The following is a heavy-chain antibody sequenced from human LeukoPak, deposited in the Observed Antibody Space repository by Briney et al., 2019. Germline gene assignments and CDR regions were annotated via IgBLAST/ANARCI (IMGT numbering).Heavy chain of an antibody. CDR2: TYYSGST. Sequence: SETLSLTCTVSGGSISSSSYYWGWIRQPPGKGLEWIGSTYYSGSTYYNPSLKGRVTISVDTSKNQFSLKLSSVTAADTAVYYCARRAYSSSHFDYWGQGTLVTVSS. D-gene: IGHD6-6*01. V-gene: IGHV4-39*01. CDR1: GGSISSSSYY. J-gene: IGHJ4*02. CDR3: ARRAYSSSHFDY.